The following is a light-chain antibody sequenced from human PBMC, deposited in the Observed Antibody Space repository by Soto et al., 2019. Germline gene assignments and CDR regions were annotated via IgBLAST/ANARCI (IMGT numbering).Light chain of an antibody. J-gene: IGLJ2*01. CDR3: SSYSSDATHVV. V-gene: IGLV2-14*03. Sequence: QSALTQPASVSGSPGQSITISCTGTSSGIGGLFNYVSWYQQHPGKAPKLLIYDVNVRPSGVSDRFSGSKSGNTASLTISGLQAEDEAAYFCSSYSSDATHVVFGGGTKLTVL. CDR2: DVN. CDR1: SSGIGGLFNY.